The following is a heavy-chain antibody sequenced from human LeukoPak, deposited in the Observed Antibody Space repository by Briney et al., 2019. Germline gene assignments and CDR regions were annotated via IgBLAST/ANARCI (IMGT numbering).Heavy chain of an antibody. D-gene: IGHD3-3*01. Sequence: SETLSLTCTVSGGSISSSSYYWGWIRQPPGKGLEWIGSIYYSGSTYYNPSLKSRVTISVDTSKNQFSLKLSSVTAADTAVYYCVRGITYYDFWSGYYYFDYWGQGTLVTVSS. CDR2: IYYSGST. V-gene: IGHV4-39*07. CDR3: VRGITYYDFWSGYYYFDY. CDR1: GGSISSSSYY. J-gene: IGHJ4*02.